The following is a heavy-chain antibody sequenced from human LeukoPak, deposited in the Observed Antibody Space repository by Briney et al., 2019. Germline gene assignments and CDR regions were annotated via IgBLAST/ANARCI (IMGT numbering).Heavy chain of an antibody. D-gene: IGHD3-10*01. J-gene: IGHJ6*04. Sequence: ASVKVSCKASGGTFSSYAISWVRQAPGQGLEWMGGIIPIFGIANYAQKFQGRVTITADKSTSTAYMELSSLRSEDTAVYYCASQVRGVLYYYYYGMDVWGKGTTVTVSS. CDR2: IIPIFGIA. CDR1: GGTFSSYA. V-gene: IGHV1-69*10. CDR3: ASQVRGVLYYYYYGMDV.